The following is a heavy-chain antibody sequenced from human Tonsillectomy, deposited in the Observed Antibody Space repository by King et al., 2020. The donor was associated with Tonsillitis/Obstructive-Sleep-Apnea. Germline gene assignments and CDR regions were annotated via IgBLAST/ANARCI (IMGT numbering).Heavy chain of an antibody. Sequence: QLVQSGGGLVQPGVSLRICCGASGFTFSTYAMTWVRQAPGKGPELVSGISGCNGGPYYADSVKGRFTISRDNSKSTLYLQMNSLRADDTALYYCAKDFAAVTGDPGSWGLGTLVTVSS. D-gene: IGHD6-19*01. CDR1: GFTFSTYA. J-gene: IGHJ5*02. CDR3: AKDFAAVTGDPGS. V-gene: IGHV3-23*04. CDR2: ISGCNGGP.